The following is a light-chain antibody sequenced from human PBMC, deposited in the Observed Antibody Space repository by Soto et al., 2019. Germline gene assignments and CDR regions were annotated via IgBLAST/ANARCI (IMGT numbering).Light chain of an antibody. CDR1: SGHSSYI. CDR2: LEGSGSY. Sequence: QSVLTQSSSASASLGSSVKLTCTLSSGHSSYIIAWHQQQPGKAPRYLVKLEGSGSYNKGSGVPDRFSGSSSGADRYLTISNLQFEDEADYYCETWDRNTHTVFGGGTKLTVL. J-gene: IGLJ3*02. CDR3: ETWDRNTHTV. V-gene: IGLV4-60*02.